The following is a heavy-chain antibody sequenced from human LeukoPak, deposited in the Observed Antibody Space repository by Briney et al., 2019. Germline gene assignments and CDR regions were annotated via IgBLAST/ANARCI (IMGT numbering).Heavy chain of an antibody. J-gene: IGHJ3*02. CDR2: IYYSGST. CDR1: GGSISSYY. Sequence: SETLSLTCTVSGGSISSYYWSWIRQPPGKGLEWIGYIYYSGSTNYNPSPKSRVTISVDTSKNQFSLKLSSVTAADTAVYYCARVPFNQNAFDIWGQGTMVTVSS. D-gene: IGHD1-14*01. CDR3: ARVPFNQNAFDI. V-gene: IGHV4-59*01.